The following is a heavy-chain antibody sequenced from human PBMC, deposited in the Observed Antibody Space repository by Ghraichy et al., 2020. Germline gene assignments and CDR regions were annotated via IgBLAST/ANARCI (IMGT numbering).Heavy chain of an antibody. Sequence: SETLSLTCTVSGGSVSSGSYYWSWIRQPPGKGLEWIGYIYYSGSTNYNPSLKSRVTISVDTSKNQFSLKLSSVTAADTAVYYCARVKVYDGYTPDYWGQGTLVTVSS. D-gene: IGHD5-24*01. J-gene: IGHJ4*02. CDR2: IYYSGST. CDR1: GGSVSSGSYY. V-gene: IGHV4-61*01. CDR3: ARVKVYDGYTPDY.